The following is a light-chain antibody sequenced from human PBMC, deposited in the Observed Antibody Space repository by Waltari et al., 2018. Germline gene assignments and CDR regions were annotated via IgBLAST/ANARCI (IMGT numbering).Light chain of an antibody. Sequence: QSALTQPRSVSGSPGQSVTLSCTGTNSDVGAYNYASWYHQRPGQAPKLAIYDVDKRPSGVPDRFSGSKAGNTASLTISGLQTDDEADYYCCSYAGRYTSVFGGGTKVTVL. CDR3: CSYAGRYTSV. J-gene: IGLJ2*01. CDR2: DVD. CDR1: NSDVGAYNY. V-gene: IGLV2-11*01.